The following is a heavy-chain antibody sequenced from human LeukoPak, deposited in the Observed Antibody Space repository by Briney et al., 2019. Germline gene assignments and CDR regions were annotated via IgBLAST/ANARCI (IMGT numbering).Heavy chain of an antibody. V-gene: IGHV1-2*02. Sequence: GASAKVSCKASGYTFTGYYMHWVRQAPGQGLEWMGWINPNSGGTNYAQKFQGRVTMTRDTSISTAYMELSRLRSDDTAVYYCARAYGDYEEWFDPWGQGTLVTVSS. CDR1: GYTFTGYY. J-gene: IGHJ5*02. CDR3: ARAYGDYEEWFDP. D-gene: IGHD4-17*01. CDR2: INPNSGGT.